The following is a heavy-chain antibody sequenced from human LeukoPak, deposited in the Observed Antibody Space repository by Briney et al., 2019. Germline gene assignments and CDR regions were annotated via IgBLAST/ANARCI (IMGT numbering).Heavy chain of an antibody. Sequence: GGSLRLSCAASGFTFSSYGMHWVRQAPGKGLEWVAVISYDGSNKYYADSVKGRFTISRDNSKNTLYLQMNSLRAEDTAVYYCARETALLAAGTLDYWGQGTLVTVSS. CDR2: ISYDGSNK. CDR3: ARETALLAAGTLDY. D-gene: IGHD6-13*01. J-gene: IGHJ4*02. V-gene: IGHV3-30*03. CDR1: GFTFSSYG.